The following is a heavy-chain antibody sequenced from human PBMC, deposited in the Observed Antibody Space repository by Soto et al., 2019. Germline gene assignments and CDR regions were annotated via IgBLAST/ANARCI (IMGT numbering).Heavy chain of an antibody. Sequence: ASVKVSCKASGYTFTTYTMNWVRQAPGQRLEWMGWIKPVNGNTKSSQKFQDRVIITRDTSASTAYMELRSLRSEDTAVYYCARGIATGQLDPWGQGTLVTVSS. J-gene: IGHJ5*02. CDR3: ARGIATGQLDP. V-gene: IGHV1-3*01. CDR2: IKPVNGNT. D-gene: IGHD6-13*01. CDR1: GYTFTTYT.